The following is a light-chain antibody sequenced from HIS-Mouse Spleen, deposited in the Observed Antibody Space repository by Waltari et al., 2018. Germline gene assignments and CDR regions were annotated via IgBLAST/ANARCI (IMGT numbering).Light chain of an antibody. CDR1: SGSISSTY. CDR3: QSYDSSNWV. Sequence: NFMLTQPHSVSESPGNTVTISCTGTSGSISSTYVHCYQQRPGSAPTTVIYEDNQRPSGVPDRFSGSIDSSSNSASLTISGLKTEDEADYYCQSYDSSNWVFGGGTKLTVL. J-gene: IGLJ3*02. CDR2: EDN. V-gene: IGLV6-57*02.